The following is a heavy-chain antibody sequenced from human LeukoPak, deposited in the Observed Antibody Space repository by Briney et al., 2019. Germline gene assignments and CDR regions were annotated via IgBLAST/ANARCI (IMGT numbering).Heavy chain of an antibody. Sequence: SETLSLTCAVSGGSFSGYYWSWIRQPPGKGLEWIGEINHSGSTNYNPSLKSRVTISVDTSKNQFSLKLSSVTAADTAVYYCARGLSVAGAGYWGQGTLVTVSS. J-gene: IGHJ4*02. V-gene: IGHV4-34*01. D-gene: IGHD6-19*01. CDR3: ARGLSVAGAGY. CDR1: GGSFSGYY. CDR2: INHSGST.